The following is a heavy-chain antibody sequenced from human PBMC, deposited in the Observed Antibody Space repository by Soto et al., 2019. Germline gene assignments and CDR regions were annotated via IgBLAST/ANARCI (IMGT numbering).Heavy chain of an antibody. Sequence: PGGSLTLSCTASGFTFSSYEMDWVRQAPGKGLEWVSYISSSGSTIYYADSVKGRFTISRDNAKNSLYLQMYSLRAEYTAVYYCAVWCTYGVCYNYWGQGTLVTVSS. D-gene: IGHD2-8*01. CDR3: AVWCTYGVCYNY. CDR2: ISSSGSTI. J-gene: IGHJ4*02. V-gene: IGHV3-48*03. CDR1: GFTFSSYE.